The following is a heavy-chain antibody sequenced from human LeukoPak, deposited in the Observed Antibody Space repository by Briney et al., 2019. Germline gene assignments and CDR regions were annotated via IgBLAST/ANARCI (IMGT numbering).Heavy chain of an antibody. V-gene: IGHV1-18*04. D-gene: IGHD5-18*01. CDR3: AIVDTTVAFDS. CDR2: ISAYNGNT. Sequence: ASVKVSCKTSGYTFTTYGITWVRQAPAQGREWMGWISAYNGNTAYAQKFQGRVTVTTDTSTRPASMDLRSLRSDDTAVYYCAIVDTTVAFDSWGQGTLVTVSS. J-gene: IGHJ4*02. CDR1: GYTFTTYG.